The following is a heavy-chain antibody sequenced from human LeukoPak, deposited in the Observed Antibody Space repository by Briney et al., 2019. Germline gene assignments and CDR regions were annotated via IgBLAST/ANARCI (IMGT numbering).Heavy chain of an antibody. CDR1: GFSFSDYS. Sequence: GGPLRLSCAASGFSFSDYSINWFRQAPGKGLEWVSYITGTSSTIYCADSMKGRFTVSRDNAKNSLFLHMNSLRAEDTAVYYCARVPGGEVDYWGQGTLVTVSS. V-gene: IGHV3-48*01. CDR3: ARVPGGEVDY. D-gene: IGHD3-16*01. J-gene: IGHJ4*02. CDR2: ITGTSSTI.